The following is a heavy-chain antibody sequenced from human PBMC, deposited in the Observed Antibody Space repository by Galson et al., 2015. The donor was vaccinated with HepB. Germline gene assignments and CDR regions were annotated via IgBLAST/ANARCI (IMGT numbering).Heavy chain of an antibody. CDR1: GTSIGSHY. CDR2: IDNTGGT. CDR3: AGDRARRGWSYP. V-gene: IGHV4-59*11. Sequence: ETLSLTCSVSGTSIGSHYWTWIRQPPGKGLEWIGYIDNTGGTYYNPSLRSRVTMSLHSSKNQFSLQLTSMTAADTAIYYCAGDRARRGWSYPWGQGTLVTVSS. J-gene: IGHJ5*02.